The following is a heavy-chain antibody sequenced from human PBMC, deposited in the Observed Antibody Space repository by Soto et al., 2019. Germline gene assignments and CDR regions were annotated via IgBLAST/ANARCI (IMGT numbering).Heavy chain of an antibody. CDR1: GFPFTSYG. Sequence: QVQLVESGGGVVQPGRSLRLSCAASGFPFTSYGMHWVREGPDKGLEWVAIISYDGSDKYYADSVKGRFTISRDNSKNTLYLQMNSLRPEDTALYYCVGSQYYFDYRGQGTLVIVSS. CDR3: VGSQYYFDY. V-gene: IGHV3-30*03. CDR2: ISYDGSDK. D-gene: IGHD1-26*01. J-gene: IGHJ4*02.